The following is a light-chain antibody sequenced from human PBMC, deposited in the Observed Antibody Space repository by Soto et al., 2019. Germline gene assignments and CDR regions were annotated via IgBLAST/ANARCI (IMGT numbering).Light chain of an antibody. Sequence: EIVMTQSPATLSVSPGERATLSCRASQGVRSSLAWYQQKPGQAPRPLIYTASTRATGVPARFSGSGSGTEFTLTISSLQSEDFAVYYCQQYNNWPPTFGQGTKVDIK. V-gene: IGKV3-15*01. CDR3: QQYNNWPPT. CDR2: TAS. J-gene: IGKJ1*01. CDR1: QGVRSS.